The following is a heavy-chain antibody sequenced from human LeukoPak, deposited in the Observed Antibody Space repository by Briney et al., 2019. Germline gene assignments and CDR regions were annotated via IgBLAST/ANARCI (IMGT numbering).Heavy chain of an antibody. Sequence: SETLSLTCTVSGGSISDYYCSWIRQPPGKGLEWIAYIYYSGSTNYNPSLKSRVTISVDTSKNQFSLKLSSVTAADTAVYYCARRYGSGSSGTFDYWGQGTLVTVSS. CDR3: ARRYGSGSSGTFDY. CDR2: IYYSGST. D-gene: IGHD3-10*01. CDR1: GGSISDYY. J-gene: IGHJ4*02. V-gene: IGHV4-59*01.